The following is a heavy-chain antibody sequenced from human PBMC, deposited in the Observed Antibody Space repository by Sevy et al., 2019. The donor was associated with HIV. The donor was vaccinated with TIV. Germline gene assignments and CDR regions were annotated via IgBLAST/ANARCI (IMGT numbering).Heavy chain of an antibody. V-gene: IGHV1-18*01. J-gene: IGHJ5*02. Sequence: ASVKVSCKASGYTFTSYGISWVRQAPGQGLEWMGWISAYNGNTNYAQKLQGRVTMTTDTSTSTAYMELSSLRSDDTSVYYCARDRRGVVPAARRGWFDPWGQGTLVTVSS. CDR3: ARDRRGVVPAARRGWFDP. D-gene: IGHD2-2*01. CDR2: ISAYNGNT. CDR1: GYTFTSYG.